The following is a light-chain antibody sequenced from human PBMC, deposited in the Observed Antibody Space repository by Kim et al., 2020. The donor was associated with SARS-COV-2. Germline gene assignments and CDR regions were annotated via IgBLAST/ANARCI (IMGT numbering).Light chain of an antibody. CDR2: EAS. CDR3: QQRTNWPPLT. J-gene: IGKJ4*01. V-gene: IGKV3-11*01. Sequence: SPGERATHSCRASQSVGTYLAWHQQKPGQAPRLLISEASNRATGVPARFTASGSGNDFTLTISSLEPEDFAVYYCQQRTNWPPLTVGGGTKVDIK. CDR1: QSVGTY.